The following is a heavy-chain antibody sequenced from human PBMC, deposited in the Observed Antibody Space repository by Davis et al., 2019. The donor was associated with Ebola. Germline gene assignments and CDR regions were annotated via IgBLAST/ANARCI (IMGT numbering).Heavy chain of an antibody. CDR2: IYHSGST. CDR1: GGSISSSNW. J-gene: IGHJ5*02. V-gene: IGHV4-4*02. CDR3: ARGPRAYYYDSSGYYSAPGWFDP. D-gene: IGHD3-22*01. Sequence: MPSETLSLTCAVSGGSISSSNWWSWVRQPPGKGLEWIGEIYHSGSTNYNPSLKSRVTISVDTSKNQFSLKLSSVTAADTAVYYCARGPRAYYYDSSGYYSAPGWFDPWGQGTLVTVSS.